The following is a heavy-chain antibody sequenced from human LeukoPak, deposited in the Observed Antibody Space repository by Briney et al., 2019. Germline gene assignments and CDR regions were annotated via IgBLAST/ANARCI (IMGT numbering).Heavy chain of an antibody. V-gene: IGHV3-11*04. D-gene: IGHD1/OR15-1a*01. J-gene: IGHJ4*02. CDR1: GFTFSDYY. Sequence: GSLSLSCAASGFTFSDYYMSWIRQAPGKGLEWVSYISSSGSTIYYADSVKGRFTISRDNAKNSLYLQMNSLRAEDTAVYYCARRFSSNNGCFDYWGQGTLVTVSS. CDR3: ARRFSSNNGCFDY. CDR2: ISSSGSTI.